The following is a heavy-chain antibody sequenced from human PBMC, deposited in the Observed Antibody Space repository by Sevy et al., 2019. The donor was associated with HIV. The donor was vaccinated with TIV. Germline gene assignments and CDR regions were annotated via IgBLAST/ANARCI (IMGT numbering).Heavy chain of an antibody. CDR1: GGSITDKKYY. D-gene: IGHD6-13*01. CDR2: IDYGGRT. CDR3: ARRVAAAGQGNEYFQH. J-gene: IGHJ1*01. Sequence: SETLSLTCTVSGGSITDKKYYWAWNGQAPGKGREWIGSIDYGGRTYYNPSLQGQVTLSVDTCKNQFSLNLSSVTAAETAKYYCARRVAAAGQGNEYFQHWGRGTLVTVSS. V-gene: IGHV4-39*01.